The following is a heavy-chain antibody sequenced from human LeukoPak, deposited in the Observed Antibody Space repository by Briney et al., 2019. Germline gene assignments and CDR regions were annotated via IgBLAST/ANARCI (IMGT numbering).Heavy chain of an antibody. Sequence: GGPLRLSVSASEFTSIGYPMHGVRQPPGKELDYVSAISSNGGSTYYADSVKGRFTISRDNSKNTLYLQMSSLRAEDTAVYYCARNGAGWLLLRDWGQGTLVTVSS. V-gene: IGHV3-64D*06. J-gene: IGHJ4*02. CDR2: ISSNGGST. CDR1: EFTSIGYP. CDR3: ARNGAGWLLLRD. D-gene: IGHD3-22*01.